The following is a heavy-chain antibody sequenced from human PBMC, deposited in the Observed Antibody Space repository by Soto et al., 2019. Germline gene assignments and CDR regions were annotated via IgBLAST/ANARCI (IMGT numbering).Heavy chain of an antibody. CDR3: ARDDDCPDNGFDY. Sequence: QVQLVESGGGVVQPGTSLRLSCAASGFTFSRHGMHWVRQTPDKRLEWLAVILNDASGHWYADSVKGRFTISRDNFENTLYLQMNGLRLEDTAMYYCARDDDCPDNGFDYWGQGTLVTVSS. J-gene: IGHJ4*02. CDR1: GFTFSRHG. V-gene: IGHV3-33*01. CDR2: ILNDASGH. D-gene: IGHD2-21*02.